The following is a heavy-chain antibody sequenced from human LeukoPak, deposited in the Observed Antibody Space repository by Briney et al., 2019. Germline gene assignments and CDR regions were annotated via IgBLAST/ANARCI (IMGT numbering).Heavy chain of an antibody. V-gene: IGHV4-59*01. CDR3: ARYDTVAGLDY. CDR2: IYYSGST. Sequence: PSETLSLTCTVSGGSISSYYWSWIRQPPGKGLEWIGYIYYSGSTNYNPSLKSRVTISVDTSKNQFSLKLSSVTAADTAVYYCARYDTVAGLDYWGQGTLVTVSS. CDR1: GGSISSYY. D-gene: IGHD6-19*01. J-gene: IGHJ4*02.